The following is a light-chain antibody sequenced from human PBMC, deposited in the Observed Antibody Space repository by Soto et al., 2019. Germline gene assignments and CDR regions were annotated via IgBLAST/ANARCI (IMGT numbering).Light chain of an antibody. CDR3: QQFNSWPPRYT. Sequence: EIVMTQSPATLSVSPGESATLSCRASQSVSSNLAWYQQKPGQPPRLLIYGASTRATGIPARFSGSGSGTEFTLTISSLQSEDFAVYYCQQFNSWPPRYTFGQGTKLEIK. CDR1: QSVSSN. J-gene: IGKJ2*01. CDR2: GAS. V-gene: IGKV3-15*01.